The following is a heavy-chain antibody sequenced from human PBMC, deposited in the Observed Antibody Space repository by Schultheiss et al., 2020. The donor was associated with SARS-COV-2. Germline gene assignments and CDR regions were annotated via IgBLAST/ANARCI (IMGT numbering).Heavy chain of an antibody. CDR2: ISGSGGST. J-gene: IGHJ4*02. D-gene: IGHD6-13*01. CDR3: ARGEYSSSWYYFDY. Sequence: ETLSLTCTVSGGSISSSSYYWGWIRQPPGKGLEWVSAISGSGGSTYYADSVKGRFTISRDNSKNTLYLQMNSLRAEDTAVYYCARGEYSSSWYYFDYWGQGTLVTVSS. V-gene: IGHV3-23*01. CDR1: GGSISSSSYY.